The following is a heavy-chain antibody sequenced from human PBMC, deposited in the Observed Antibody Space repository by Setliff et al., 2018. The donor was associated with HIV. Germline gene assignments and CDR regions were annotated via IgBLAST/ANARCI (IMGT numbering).Heavy chain of an antibody. J-gene: IGHJ5*02. CDR1: GFTFSTYW. V-gene: IGHV3-74*03. D-gene: IGHD5-12*01. Sequence: SLRLSCAASGFTFSTYWMHWVRQAPGKGLVWVSHINNDGRKTTYADSVKGRFTVSRDNAKNTLYLQMNSLRAEDTAVYYCARVASGYDYGWLDPWGQGILVTVSS. CDR2: INNDGRKT. CDR3: ARVASGYDYGWLDP.